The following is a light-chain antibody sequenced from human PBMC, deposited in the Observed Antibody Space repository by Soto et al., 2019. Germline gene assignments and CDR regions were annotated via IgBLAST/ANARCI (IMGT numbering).Light chain of an antibody. V-gene: IGKV3-15*01. CDR2: DAS. CDR1: QNLRSS. Sequence: VMTQSPASLSASPGERVTLSCRASQNLRSSLAWYQQRPGQAPRLLIYDASTRATGIPPRFSGGGSGTEFTVTISSLQSEDFAIYYCQQYDIWPPYTFGQGTKVDIK. J-gene: IGKJ2*01. CDR3: QQYDIWPPYT.